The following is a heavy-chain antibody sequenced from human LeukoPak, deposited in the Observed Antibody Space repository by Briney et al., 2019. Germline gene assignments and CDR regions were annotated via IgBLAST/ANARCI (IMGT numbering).Heavy chain of an antibody. Sequence: SQTLPLTCAISGDSVSTNSAAWNWRRKSPPRGLEGLGRTYFLSRWYNEYATAVQSRITINPDTSRNSFSLQLNSVSPEDTAVYYCARWQHGPRYFDYWGQGTLVSVSS. V-gene: IGHV6-1*01. CDR2: TYFLSRWYN. CDR3: ARWQHGPRYFDY. CDR1: GDSVSTNSAA. J-gene: IGHJ4*02. D-gene: IGHD5-24*01.